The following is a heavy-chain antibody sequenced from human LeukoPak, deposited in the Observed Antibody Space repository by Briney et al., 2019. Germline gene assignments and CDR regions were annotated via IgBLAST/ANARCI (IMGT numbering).Heavy chain of an antibody. CDR1: GDSITSYY. J-gene: IGHJ5*02. Sequence: SETLSLTCTVSGDSITSYYWYWFRQPPGKELEWIACIYYSGITYYNPSLKSRVTISLDTSKNHFSLRLSSVTAADTAVYYCARDLHSSGWLTWGQGTLVTVSS. CDR3: ARDLHSSGWLT. D-gene: IGHD6-19*01. V-gene: IGHV4-59*12. CDR2: IYYSGIT.